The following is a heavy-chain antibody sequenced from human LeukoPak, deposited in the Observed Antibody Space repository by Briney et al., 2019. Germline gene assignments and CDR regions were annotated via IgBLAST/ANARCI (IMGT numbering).Heavy chain of an antibody. D-gene: IGHD3-3*01. CDR1: GFTFSSHA. CDR3: AKSNDFWSGYDY. Sequence: GGSLRLSCAASGFTFSSHAMSWVRQAPGKGLEWVSAISGSGGSTYYADSVKGRFTISRDNSKNTLYLQMNSLRAEDTAVYYCAKSNDFWSGYDYWGQGTLVTVSS. CDR2: ISGSGGST. J-gene: IGHJ4*02. V-gene: IGHV3-23*01.